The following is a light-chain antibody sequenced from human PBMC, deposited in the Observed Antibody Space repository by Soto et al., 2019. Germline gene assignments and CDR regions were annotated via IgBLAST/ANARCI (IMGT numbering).Light chain of an antibody. CDR3: ATWDDSLSGYV. CDR2: KNN. Sequence: QSVLTQPPSASLTPGQRVTMSCSGSSSNIGNNYLYWYQQLPGMAPKLLVYKNNQRPSGVPERFSGSKSGTSASLAISGLRSEDEADYYCATWDDSLSGYVFATGTRSPS. J-gene: IGLJ1*01. V-gene: IGLV1-47*01. CDR1: SSNIGNNY.